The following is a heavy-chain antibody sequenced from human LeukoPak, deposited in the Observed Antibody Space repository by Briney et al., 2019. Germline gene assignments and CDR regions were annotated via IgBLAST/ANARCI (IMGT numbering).Heavy chain of an antibody. CDR1: GGTFSSYT. Sequence: GASVKVSCKASGGTFSSYTISWVRQAPGQGLEWIGRIIPILGIANYAQKFQGRVTITADKSTSTAYMELSSLRSEDTAVYYCARDFWSGQIPGDYWGQGTLVTVSS. V-gene: IGHV1-69*02. D-gene: IGHD3-3*01. CDR2: IIPILGIA. J-gene: IGHJ4*02. CDR3: ARDFWSGQIPGDY.